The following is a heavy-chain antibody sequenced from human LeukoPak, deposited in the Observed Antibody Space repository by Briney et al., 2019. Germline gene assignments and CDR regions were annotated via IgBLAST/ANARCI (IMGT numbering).Heavy chain of an antibody. J-gene: IGHJ5*02. Sequence: GESLKISCKGSGYSFTSYWIGWVRQMPGKGLEWMGIIYPGDSDTRYSPSFQGQVTISADKSISTAYLQWSSLKASDTAMYYCARASAAHLYSSSYHTWGQGTLVTVSS. CDR2: IYPGDSDT. CDR1: GYSFTSYW. D-gene: IGHD6-6*01. CDR3: ARASAAHLYSSSYHT. V-gene: IGHV5-51*01.